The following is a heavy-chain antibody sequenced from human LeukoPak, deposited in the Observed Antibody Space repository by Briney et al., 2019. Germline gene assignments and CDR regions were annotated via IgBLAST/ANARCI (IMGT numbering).Heavy chain of an antibody. V-gene: IGHV4-61*02. CDR3: AREPPGY. Sequence: SETLSLTCTVSGGAVTSGNYYWNWIRQPAGKGLEWIGRIYTNGGASYNPSLKSRVTISIDASKNQFSLKLSSVTAADTAVYYCAREPPGYWGQGILVTVSS. J-gene: IGHJ4*02. CDR1: GGAVTSGNYY. CDR2: IYTNGGA.